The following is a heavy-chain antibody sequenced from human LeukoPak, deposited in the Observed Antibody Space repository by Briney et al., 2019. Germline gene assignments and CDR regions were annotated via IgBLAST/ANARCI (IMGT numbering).Heavy chain of an antibody. J-gene: IGHJ4*02. CDR3: ARDIPPQAAAHGEGY. V-gene: IGHV3-21*01. CDR1: GFTFSSYS. D-gene: IGHD6-13*01. CDR2: ISSSSSYI. Sequence: GGSLRLSCAASGFTFSSYSMNWVRQAPGKGLEWVSSISSSSSYIYYADSVKGRFTISRDNAENSLYLQMNSLRAEDTAVYYCARDIPPQAAAHGEGYWGQGTLVTVSS.